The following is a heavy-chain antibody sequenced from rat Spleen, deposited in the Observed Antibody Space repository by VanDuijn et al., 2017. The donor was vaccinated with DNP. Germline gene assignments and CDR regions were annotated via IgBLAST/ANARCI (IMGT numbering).Heavy chain of an antibody. CDR2: IDYDGGST. CDR3: ERFTFYGNNGGYRYFDC. J-gene: IGHJ1*01. Sequence: EVQLVASGGGLVQPGRSLKLSCTASGFTFSDYNMAWVRQAPKKGLEWVATIDYDGGSTYYPDSVKGRFTISRDNAENTQYLQMDSLRSEDTATYYCERFTFYGNNGGYRYFDCWGPGTMATVSS. D-gene: IGHD1-9*01. V-gene: IGHV5-7*01. CDR1: GFTFSDYN.